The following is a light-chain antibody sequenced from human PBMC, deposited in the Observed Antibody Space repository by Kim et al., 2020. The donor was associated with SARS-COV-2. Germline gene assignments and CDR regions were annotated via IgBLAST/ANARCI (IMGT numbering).Light chain of an antibody. CDR3: QQYGSPPWT. CDR1: QSVSSSY. J-gene: IGKJ1*01. V-gene: IGKV3-20*01. CDR2: GAS. Sequence: EIVLTQSPGTLSLSPGERATLSCRASQSVSSSYLSWYQQTRGQATRLLFYGASSRATGIPDRFGGSGSAAYFTPTISIQAPEDFADYYCQQYGSPPWTFGQGTKVEIK.